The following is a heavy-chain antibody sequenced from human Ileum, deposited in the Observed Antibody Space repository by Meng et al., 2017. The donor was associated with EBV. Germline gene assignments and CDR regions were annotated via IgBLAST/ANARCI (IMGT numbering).Heavy chain of an antibody. V-gene: IGHV3-23*04. CDR1: GFTFSSYG. J-gene: IGHJ4*02. CDR3: ASGYCSGGTCYPRWFI. D-gene: IGHD2-15*01. CDR2: VSGGGGT. Sequence: VQLVGSGGGVVQPGVYLGLSCAASGFTFSSYGLYWARQAPGKGLEWVSSVSGGGGTYYADSVKGRFTISRDNSKNTLSLQMNSLRAEDTAVYYCASGYCSGGTCYPRWFIWGQGILVTVSS.